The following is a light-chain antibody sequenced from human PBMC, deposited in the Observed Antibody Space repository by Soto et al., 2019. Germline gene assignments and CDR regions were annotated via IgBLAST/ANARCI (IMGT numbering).Light chain of an antibody. J-gene: IGLJ2*01. Sequence: QSVLTQPPSASGTPGQSVTIPCTGTSSDVGDYNYVSWYQQHPGKAPKLMIYEVSRRPSGVPDRFSGSKSGNTASLTVSGPQDEEGAEYYCSSNAGSNNLVFGGGTKLTVL. CDR1: SSDVGDYNY. CDR2: EVS. V-gene: IGLV2-8*01. CDR3: SSNAGSNNLV.